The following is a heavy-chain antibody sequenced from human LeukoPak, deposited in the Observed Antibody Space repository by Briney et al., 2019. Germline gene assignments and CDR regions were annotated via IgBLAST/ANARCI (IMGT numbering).Heavy chain of an antibody. CDR1: GGSFNCYY. D-gene: IGHD5-18*01. CDR3: ARGYTWIHFDY. CDR2: IHNSGNT. Sequence: SETPSPTLAVHGGSFNCYYWSWIRPPPGKGPEWIVVIHNSGNTTYNPSLKRRVTISLDTSKDQVFLKLSSLTPADTAVYYCARGYTWIHFDYWGQGTLVTVSS. V-gene: IGHV4-34*01. J-gene: IGHJ4*02.